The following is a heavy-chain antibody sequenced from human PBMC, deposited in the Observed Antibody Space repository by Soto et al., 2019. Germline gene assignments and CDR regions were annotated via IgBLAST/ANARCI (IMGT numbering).Heavy chain of an antibody. CDR1: GGSFSGYY. Sequence: SETLSLTCAVYGGSFSGYYWSWIRQPPGKGLEWIGEINHSGSTNYNPSLKSRVTISVDTSKNQFSLKLSSVTAADTAVYYCARDPLAGIDYWGQGTLVTVSS. V-gene: IGHV4-34*01. J-gene: IGHJ4*02. D-gene: IGHD6-19*01. CDR2: INHSGST. CDR3: ARDPLAGIDY.